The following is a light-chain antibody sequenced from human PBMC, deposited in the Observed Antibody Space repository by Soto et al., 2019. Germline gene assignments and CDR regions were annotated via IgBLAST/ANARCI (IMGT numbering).Light chain of an antibody. CDR1: QSVSMW. CDR3: QHYNSYSEA. J-gene: IGKJ1*01. Sequence: IQLTQSPSSLSPSVVYTGTITCRASQSVSMWLAWFQQKPGKAPKLLIYKASTLKSGVPSRFSGSGSGTEFTLTISSLQPHDFATYYCQHYNSYSEAFGQGTKV. V-gene: IGKV1-5*03. CDR2: KAS.